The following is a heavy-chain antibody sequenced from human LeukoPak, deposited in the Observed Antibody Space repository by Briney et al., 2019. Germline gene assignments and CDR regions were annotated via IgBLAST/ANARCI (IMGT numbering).Heavy chain of an antibody. V-gene: IGHV3-23*01. CDR2: ISHSGGTT. CDR1: GFTFSSYA. Sequence: GGSLRLSCAASGFTFSSYAMSRVRQAPGKGLEWVSVISHSGGTTYYADSVKGRFTISRDNSKNTLYLQMNSLRAEDTAVYYCANLPTVTTYYFDHWGQGTLVTVSS. J-gene: IGHJ4*02. CDR3: ANLPTVTTYYFDH. D-gene: IGHD4-17*01.